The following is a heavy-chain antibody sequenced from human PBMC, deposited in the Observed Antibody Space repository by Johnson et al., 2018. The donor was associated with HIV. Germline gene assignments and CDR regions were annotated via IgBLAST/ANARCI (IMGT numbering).Heavy chain of an antibody. V-gene: IGHV3-30*02. CDR3: AKDLEEGQQWLIGAFDI. J-gene: IGHJ3*02. Sequence: QVQLVESGGGVVQPGRSLRLSCAASGFTCSSYAMHWVRQAPGKGLEWVAFIRYDGSNKYYADSVKGRFTISRDNSKNTLYLQMNSLRAEDTAVYYCAKDLEEGQQWLIGAFDIWGQGTMVTVSS. D-gene: IGHD6-19*01. CDR1: GFTCSSYA. CDR2: IRYDGSNK.